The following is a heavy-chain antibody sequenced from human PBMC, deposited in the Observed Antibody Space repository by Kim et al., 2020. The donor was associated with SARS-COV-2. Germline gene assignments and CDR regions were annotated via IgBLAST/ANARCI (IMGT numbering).Heavy chain of an antibody. Sequence: ASVKVSCKASGYTFSDYSIHWVRQAPGQRLEYMGWINAGNVNTGYSQNFQGRVTITMDTFATTTYMEVSSLRSEDTAVYYCARGKWLVDFWGQGTLVTVPS. D-gene: IGHD6-19*01. CDR2: INAGNVNT. V-gene: IGHV1-3*01. J-gene: IGHJ4*02. CDR3: ARGKWLVDF. CDR1: GYTFSDYS.